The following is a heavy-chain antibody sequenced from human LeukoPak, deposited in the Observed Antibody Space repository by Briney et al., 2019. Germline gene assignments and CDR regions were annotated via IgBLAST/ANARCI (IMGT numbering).Heavy chain of an antibody. CDR3: ASTEPYSSSHDAFDI. Sequence: GGSLRLSCAASGFTVSSNYMSWVRQAPGKGLEWVSVIYSGGSTYYADSVKGRFTISRDNSKNTLYLQMNSLRAEDTAVYYCASTEPYSSSHDAFDIWGQGTMVTVSS. CDR2: IYSGGST. CDR1: GFTVSSNY. V-gene: IGHV3-66*01. J-gene: IGHJ3*02. D-gene: IGHD6-13*01.